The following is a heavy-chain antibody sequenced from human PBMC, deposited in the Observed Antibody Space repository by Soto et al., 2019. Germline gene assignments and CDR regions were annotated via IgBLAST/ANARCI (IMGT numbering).Heavy chain of an antibody. CDR3: ARGENSGSWSLYYYYYYGMDV. CDR1: GGSISSGGYY. Sequence: QVQLQESGPGLVKPSQTLSLTCTVSGGSISSGGYYWSWIRQHPGKGLEWIGYIYYGGSTYYNPSLKSRVTISVDTSKNQFSLKLSSVTAADTAVYYCARGENSGSWSLYYYYYYGMDVWGQGTTVTVSS. D-gene: IGHD3-10*01. CDR2: IYYGGST. V-gene: IGHV4-31*03. J-gene: IGHJ6*02.